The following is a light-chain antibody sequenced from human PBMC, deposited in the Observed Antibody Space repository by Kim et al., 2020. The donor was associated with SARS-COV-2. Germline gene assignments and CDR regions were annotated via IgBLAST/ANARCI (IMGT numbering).Light chain of an antibody. J-gene: IGKJ4*01. CDR1: QSVNRD. CDR3: QQYKNWPLT. V-gene: IGKV3-15*01. Sequence: VSPGERATLSCRASQSVNRDLAWYQKKPGQANRLLIYDASTRATGIPARFSGSESGTEFTLTISSLQSEDFAIYYCQQYKNWPLTFGGGTKVDIK. CDR2: DAS.